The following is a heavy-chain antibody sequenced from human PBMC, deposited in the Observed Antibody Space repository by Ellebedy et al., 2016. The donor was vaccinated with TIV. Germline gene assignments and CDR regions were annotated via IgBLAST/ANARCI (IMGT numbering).Heavy chain of an antibody. CDR2: INPDSGDT. CDR1: GYSFTGYY. J-gene: IGHJ4*02. V-gene: IGHV1-2*02. CDR3: AKDRFPYYDSSGTTGYFDC. D-gene: IGHD3-22*01. Sequence: AASVKVSCKASGYSFTGYYIHWVRQAPGQGLEWMGWINPDSGDTKYPQNFQVRVSMTRDTSSSTAYMELSGLTSDDTAIYYCAKDRFPYYDSSGTTGYFDCWGQGTLVTVSS.